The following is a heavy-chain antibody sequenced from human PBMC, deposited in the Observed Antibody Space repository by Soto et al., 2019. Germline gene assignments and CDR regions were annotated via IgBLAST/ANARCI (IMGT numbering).Heavy chain of an antibody. CDR2: ISGSGGST. V-gene: IGHV3-23*01. J-gene: IGHJ4*02. CDR3: AKGGDGYNGWYYFDY. D-gene: IGHD6-19*01. Sequence: EVQLLESGGGLVQPGGSLRLSCAASGFTFSSYAMSWFRQAPGKGLEWVSAISGSGGSTYYADSVKGRFTISSDNSKNTLYLQMERLRAEDTAVYYCAKGGDGYNGWYYFDYWGQGTLVTVSA. CDR1: GFTFSSYA.